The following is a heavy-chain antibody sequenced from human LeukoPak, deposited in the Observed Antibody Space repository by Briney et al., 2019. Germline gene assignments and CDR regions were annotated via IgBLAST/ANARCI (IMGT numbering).Heavy chain of an antibody. D-gene: IGHD6-19*01. J-gene: IGHJ4*02. Sequence: GGSLRLSCAAPGFTFSSYGMSWVRQAPGKGLEWVSSISGSAGSTYYADSVKGRFTISRDNSKSTLYIQMNSLRAEDTAVYYCATPMYSSGWYDYWGQGTLVTVSS. V-gene: IGHV3-23*01. CDR2: ISGSAGST. CDR1: GFTFSSYG. CDR3: ATPMYSSGWYDY.